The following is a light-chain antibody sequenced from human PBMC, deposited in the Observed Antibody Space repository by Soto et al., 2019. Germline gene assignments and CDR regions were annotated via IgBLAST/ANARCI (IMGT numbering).Light chain of an antibody. CDR3: CSYAGSSTPYV. Sequence: QPVLTQPASVSGSPGQSITISCTGTSSDVGSYNLVSWYQQHPDKAPKLMIYEVSKRPSGVSNRFSGSKSGNTASLTISGLQAEDAADYYCCSYAGSSTPYVFGTGTKVTVL. J-gene: IGLJ1*01. V-gene: IGLV2-23*02. CDR2: EVS. CDR1: SSDVGSYNL.